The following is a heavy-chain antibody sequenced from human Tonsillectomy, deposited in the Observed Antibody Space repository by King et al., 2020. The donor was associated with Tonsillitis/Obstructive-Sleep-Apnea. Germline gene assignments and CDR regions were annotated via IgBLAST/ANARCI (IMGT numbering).Heavy chain of an antibody. J-gene: IGHJ4*02. V-gene: IGHV4-39*01. CDR2: IYYSGST. CDR3: ASQTKMITFGGVIVPRFDY. Sequence: QPQESGPGLVKPSETLSLTCTVSGGSISSSSYYWGWIRQPPGKGLEWIGSIYYSGSTYYNPSLKSRVTISVDTSKNQFSLKLSSVTAADTAVYYCASQTKMITFGGVIVPRFDYWGQGTLVTVSS. CDR1: GGSISSSSYY. D-gene: IGHD3-16*02.